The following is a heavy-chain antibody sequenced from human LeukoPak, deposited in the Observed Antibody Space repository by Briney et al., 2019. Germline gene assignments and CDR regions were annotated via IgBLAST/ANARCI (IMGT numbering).Heavy chain of an antibody. CDR1: GGSISSYY. D-gene: IGHD1-26*01. CDR2: IYYSGST. CDR3: ARRPSINRRVGGWFDP. J-gene: IGHJ5*02. V-gene: IGHV4-59*08. Sequence: PSETLSLTCTVSGGSISSYYWSWIRQPPGKGLEWIGYIYYSGSTNYNPSLKCRVTISVDTSKNQFSLKLSSVTAADTAVYYCARRPSINRRVGGWFDPWGQGTLVTVSS.